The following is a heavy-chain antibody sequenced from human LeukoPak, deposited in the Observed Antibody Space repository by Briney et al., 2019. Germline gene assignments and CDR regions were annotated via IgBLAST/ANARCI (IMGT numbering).Heavy chain of an antibody. J-gene: IGHJ4*02. V-gene: IGHV3-30*18. CDR1: GFPFSTYA. D-gene: IGHD2-2*01. CDR2: MSYDGSNK. Sequence: TGGSLGPSCAASGFPFSTYAMHWVRQAPGKGLEWVAVMSYDGSNKYHADSVKGRFTISRDNSKNTLYLQMNSLRPDDTAVYYCAKAGCSSTNCYENYWGQGTLVTVSS. CDR3: AKAGCSSTNCYENY.